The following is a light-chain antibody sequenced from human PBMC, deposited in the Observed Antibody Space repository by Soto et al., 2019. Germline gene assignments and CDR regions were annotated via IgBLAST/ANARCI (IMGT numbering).Light chain of an antibody. Sequence: EIKLTQSPSALSASVGDRATLTCRASQSISSWLAWYQQKPGKAPKPLIYKASSLESGVPSRFSGSGSGTEFTLTISSLQPDDFATYYCQQYNSYWTFGQGTKVDIK. CDR1: QSISSW. CDR2: KAS. CDR3: QQYNSYWT. J-gene: IGKJ1*01. V-gene: IGKV1-5*03.